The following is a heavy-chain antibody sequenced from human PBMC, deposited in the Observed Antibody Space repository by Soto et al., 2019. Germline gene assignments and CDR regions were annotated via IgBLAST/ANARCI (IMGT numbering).Heavy chain of an antibody. CDR2: IKQDGSEK. CDR3: ASPRLDSSGYYYFDY. V-gene: IGHV3-7*03. D-gene: IGHD3-22*01. J-gene: IGHJ4*02. Sequence: PGGSLRLSCAASGFTFSSYWMSWVRQAPGKGLEWVANIKQDGSEKYYVDSVKGRLTISRDNAKNSLYLQMNSLRAEDTAVYYCASPRLDSSGYYYFDYWGQGTLVTVSS. CDR1: GFTFSSYW.